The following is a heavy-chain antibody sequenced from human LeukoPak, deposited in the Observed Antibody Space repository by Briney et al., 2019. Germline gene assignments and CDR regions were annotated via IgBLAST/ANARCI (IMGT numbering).Heavy chain of an antibody. Sequence: SETLSLTCTVSDDSITMYYWTWIRQPPGKGLEWIGYLDHTGSTIFNPSLNGRVSISINASNNFLFLGLRSVTAADTAVYFCARGRVSSSTWYRTYYYFFYMYFWGKGTTVTVSS. CDR3: ARGRVSSSTWYRTYYYFFYMYF. D-gene: IGHD1-1*01. V-gene: IGHV4-59*01. J-gene: IGHJ6*03. CDR1: DDSITMYY. CDR2: LDHTGST.